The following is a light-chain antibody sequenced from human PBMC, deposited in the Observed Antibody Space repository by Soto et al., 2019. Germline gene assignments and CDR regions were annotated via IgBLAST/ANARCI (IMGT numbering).Light chain of an antibody. CDR3: CSYVDSYTWV. CDR1: SSDVGRYNY. V-gene: IGLV2-11*01. CDR2: DVT. J-gene: IGLJ7*01. Sequence: QSALTQPRSVSGSPGQSVTISCTGTSSDVGRYNYVSWFQQHPGKAPKLMIFDVTERPSGVPHRFSGSKSGNTASLTISGLQAEDEADYFCCSYVDSYTWVFGGGTQLTVL.